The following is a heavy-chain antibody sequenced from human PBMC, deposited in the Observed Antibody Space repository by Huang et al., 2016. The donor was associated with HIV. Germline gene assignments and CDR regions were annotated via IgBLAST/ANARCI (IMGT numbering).Heavy chain of an antibody. CDR3: ARDSGYSINWSLGNY. CDR2: RSYDGNNR. V-gene: IGHV3-30-3*01. D-gene: IGHD6-13*01. J-gene: IGHJ4*02. Sequence: QVQLVESGGGVVQLGRSLRLSCAASGFTFSSHAMHWVRQAPGKGREWVALRSYDGNNRYYADSVNGRFTVSRDNSKNTLYLQMNSLRPDDTAVYYCARDSGYSINWSLGNYWGQGTLATVSS. CDR1: GFTFSSHA.